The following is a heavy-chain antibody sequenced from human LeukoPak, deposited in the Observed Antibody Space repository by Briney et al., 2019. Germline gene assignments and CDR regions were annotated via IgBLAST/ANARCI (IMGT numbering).Heavy chain of an antibody. CDR1: GGSIGSSNYY. CDR3: ARVAAKTVDY. D-gene: IGHD2-15*01. Sequence: SETLSLTCIVSGGSIGSSNYYWDWIRQPPGKGLEWIGSIFYGGNTYYNPSLKSRVTISVDTSKNQFSLKLSSVTAADTAVYYCARVAAKTVDYWGQGTLVTVSS. CDR2: IFYGGNT. V-gene: IGHV4-39*07. J-gene: IGHJ4*02.